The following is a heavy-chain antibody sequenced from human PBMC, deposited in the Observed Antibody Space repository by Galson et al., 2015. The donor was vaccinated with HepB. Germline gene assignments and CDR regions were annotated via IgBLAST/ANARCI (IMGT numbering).Heavy chain of an antibody. CDR3: ARDRAFGVVISTLFDY. J-gene: IGHJ4*02. D-gene: IGHD3-3*01. V-gene: IGHV3-30*04. CDR2: ISYDGSNK. CDR1: GFTFSSYA. Sequence: SLRLSCAASGFTFSSYAMHWVRQAPGKGLEWVAVISYDGSNKYYADSVKGRFTISRDNSKNTLYLQMNSLRAEDTAVYYCARDRAFGVVISTLFDYWGQGTLVTVSS.